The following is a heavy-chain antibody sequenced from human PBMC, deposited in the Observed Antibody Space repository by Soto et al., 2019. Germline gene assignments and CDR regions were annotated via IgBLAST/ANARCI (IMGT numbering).Heavy chain of an antibody. Sequence: AETLSLTCTVSGGSISSSSYYWGWIRQPPGKGLEWIGSIYYSGSTYYNPSLKSRVTISVDTSKNQFSLKLSSVTAADTAVYYCASFRTGIQDAFDIWGQGTMVTVS. CDR2: IYYSGST. CDR3: ASFRTGIQDAFDI. J-gene: IGHJ3*02. CDR1: GGSISSSSYY. V-gene: IGHV4-39*01.